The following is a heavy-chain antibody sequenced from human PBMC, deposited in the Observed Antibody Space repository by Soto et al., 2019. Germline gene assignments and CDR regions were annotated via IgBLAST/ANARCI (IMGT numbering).Heavy chain of an antibody. Sequence: EVQLLESGGGLVQPGGSLRLSCAASGFTFSSYAMSWVRQAPGKGLEWVSAISVSGGSTYYADSVKGRFTISRDNSKNTLYLQLNGLRAEDTAVYYCAKVGIVVVTATHWYFDLWGRGTLVTVSS. V-gene: IGHV3-23*01. CDR1: GFTFSSYA. D-gene: IGHD2-21*02. J-gene: IGHJ2*01. CDR3: AKVGIVVVTATHWYFDL. CDR2: ISVSGGST.